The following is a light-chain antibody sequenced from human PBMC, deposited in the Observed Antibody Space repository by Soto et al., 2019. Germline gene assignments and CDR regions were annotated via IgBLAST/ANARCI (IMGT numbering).Light chain of an antibody. CDR1: QSISDW. Sequence: DIQMTQSPSTLSATAGDRVTITCRASQSISDWLAWYQQKPGKAPKLLIYDASNLASGVPSRFSGSGSGTEFTLTISNLQPDDFATYYCQQYENYWTFGQGTKVEIK. CDR3: QQYENYWT. V-gene: IGKV1-5*01. CDR2: DAS. J-gene: IGKJ1*01.